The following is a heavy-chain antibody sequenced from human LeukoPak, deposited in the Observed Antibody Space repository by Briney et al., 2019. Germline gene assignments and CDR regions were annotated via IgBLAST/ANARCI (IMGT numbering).Heavy chain of an antibody. Sequence: GALRLSCAASEFTFSSYGMSWVRQAPGKGLEWVSVISGSGGNTYYADSVRGRFTISRDNSKNTLYLQMDSLTAEDTAVYYCAKGRSAWGSDGFDTWGQGTMVTVSS. CDR2: ISGSGGNT. J-gene: IGHJ3*02. CDR1: EFTFSSYG. D-gene: IGHD3-3*01. V-gene: IGHV3-23*01. CDR3: AKGRSAWGSDGFDT.